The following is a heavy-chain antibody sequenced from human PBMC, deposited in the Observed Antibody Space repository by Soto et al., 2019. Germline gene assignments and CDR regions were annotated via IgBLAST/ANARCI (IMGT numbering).Heavy chain of an antibody. Sequence: QVHLVESGGGVVQPGRSPRLSCVASGFTFSNYGMHWVRQAPGKGLEWVAVISYDGSNKYYADSVKGRFTISRDNSKNTLYLKMTSLRTEDTALYYCAKLDEGGLQYAYYAMDVWGQGTTVTVS. D-gene: IGHD2-15*01. CDR2: ISYDGSNK. CDR3: AKLDEGGLQYAYYAMDV. CDR1: GFTFSNYG. J-gene: IGHJ6*02. V-gene: IGHV3-30*18.